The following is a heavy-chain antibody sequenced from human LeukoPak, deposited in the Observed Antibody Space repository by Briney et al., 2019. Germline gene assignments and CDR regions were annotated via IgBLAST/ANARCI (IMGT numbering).Heavy chain of an antibody. CDR3: AKEGRYSSGWLYYYYMDV. Sequence: PGGSLRLSCAASGFTFSSYAMSWVRQAPGKGLEWVSAISGSGGSTYYADSVKGRFTISRDNSKNTLYLQMNSLRAGDTAVYYCAKEGRYSSGWLYYYYMDVWGKGTTVTVSS. CDR2: ISGSGGST. D-gene: IGHD6-19*01. CDR1: GFTFSSYA. J-gene: IGHJ6*03. V-gene: IGHV3-23*01.